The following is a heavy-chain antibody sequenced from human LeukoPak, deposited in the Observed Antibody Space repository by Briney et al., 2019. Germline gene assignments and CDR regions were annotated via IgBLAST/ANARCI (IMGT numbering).Heavy chain of an antibody. V-gene: IGHV3-7*01. D-gene: IGHD6-13*01. CDR2: IKQDGSEK. CDR3: AREPGYSSSWYYFDY. J-gene: IGHJ4*02. CDR1: GFTFSSYW. Sequence: GGSLRLSCAASGFTFSSYWMSWVHQAPGKGLEWVANIKQDGSEKYYVDSVKGRFTISRDNAKNSLYLQMNSLRAEDTAVYYCAREPGYSSSWYYFDYWGQGTLVTVSS.